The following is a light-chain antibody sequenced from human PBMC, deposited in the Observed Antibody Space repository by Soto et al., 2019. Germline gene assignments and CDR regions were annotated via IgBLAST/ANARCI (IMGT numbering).Light chain of an antibody. CDR3: CSYAAAAV. CDR2: DVS. V-gene: IGLV2-11*01. J-gene: IGLJ7*01. Sequence: QSALTQPRSVSGSPGQSVTISCTGTSSDVGGYNYVSWYQQHPGKAPKVMIYDVSKRPSGVPDRFSGSKSGNTASLTISGLQAEDEADYYGCSYAAAAVFGGGAQLTVL. CDR1: SSDVGGYNY.